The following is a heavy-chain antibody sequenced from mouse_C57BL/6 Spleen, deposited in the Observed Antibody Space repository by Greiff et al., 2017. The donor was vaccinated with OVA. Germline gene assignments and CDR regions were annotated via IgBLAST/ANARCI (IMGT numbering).Heavy chain of an antibody. V-gene: IGHV1-4*01. J-gene: IGHJ4*01. D-gene: IGHD2-3*01. CDR2: INPSSGYT. CDR3: ANRWLLREGAMDY. Sequence: VQLQQSGAELARPGASVKMSCKASGYTFTSYTMHWVKQRPGQGLEWIGYINPSSGYTKYNQKFKDKATLTADKSSSTAYMQLSSLTSEDSAVYYGANRWLLREGAMDYWGQGTSVTVSS. CDR1: GYTFTSYT.